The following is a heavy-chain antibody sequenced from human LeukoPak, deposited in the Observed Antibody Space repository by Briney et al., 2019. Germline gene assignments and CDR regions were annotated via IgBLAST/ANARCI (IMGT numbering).Heavy chain of an antibody. J-gene: IGHJ4*02. Sequence: GASVKVPCKASGYTFTGYYMHWVRQAPGQGLEWMGWINPNSGGTNYAQKFQGRVTMTRDTSISTAYMELSRLRSDDTAVYYCARVDYYDSRGYYYGIDYWGQGTLVTVSS. CDR3: ARVDYYDSRGYYYGIDY. CDR1: GYTFTGYY. D-gene: IGHD3-22*01. V-gene: IGHV1-2*02. CDR2: INPNSGGT.